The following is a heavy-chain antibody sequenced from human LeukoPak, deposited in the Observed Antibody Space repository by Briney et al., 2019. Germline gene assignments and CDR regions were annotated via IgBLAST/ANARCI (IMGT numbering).Heavy chain of an antibody. D-gene: IGHD1-26*01. J-gene: IGHJ4*02. CDR1: GFTFSSYW. CDR2: IKQDGSEE. CDR3: ARGSSAGASLRHDY. V-gene: IGHV3-7*01. Sequence: GGSLRLSCAASGFTFSSYWMSWVRQAPGKGLEWVANIKQDGSEENFVDSVKGRFTISRDDAKKSLYLQMNSLRAEDTAVYYCARGSSAGASLRHDYWGQGTLVTVSS.